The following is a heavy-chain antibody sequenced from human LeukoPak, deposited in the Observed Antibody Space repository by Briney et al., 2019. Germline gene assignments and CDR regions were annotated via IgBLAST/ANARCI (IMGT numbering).Heavy chain of an antibody. Sequence: ASVKVSCKASGYTFTSYGISWVRQAPGQGLEWMGWSSAYNGNTNYAQKLQGRVTITTDTSTSTAYMELRSLRSDATAVYYCARPKCSGGSCYWSFFYWGQGTLVTVSS. D-gene: IGHD2-15*01. CDR2: SSAYNGNT. V-gene: IGHV1-18*01. CDR3: ARPKCSGGSCYWSFFY. J-gene: IGHJ4*02. CDR1: GYTFTSYG.